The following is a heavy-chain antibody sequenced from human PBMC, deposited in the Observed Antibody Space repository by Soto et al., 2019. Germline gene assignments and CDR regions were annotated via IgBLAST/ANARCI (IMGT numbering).Heavy chain of an antibody. V-gene: IGHV3-30*03. J-gene: IGHJ2*01. CDR1: GFDFNRSG. CDR2: ISSDGSAK. Sequence: QVQLVESGGGVVQPGRSLRLSCAASGFDFNRSGMHWARQAPGKRLEWVAAISSDGSAKFHADTVKGRLTISRDNSKNWLYRQMDGRRSEVSAVCYCEGELKASGQGWQSDLWGLGSLVTV. CDR3: EGELKASGQGWQSDL. D-gene: IGHD6-13*01.